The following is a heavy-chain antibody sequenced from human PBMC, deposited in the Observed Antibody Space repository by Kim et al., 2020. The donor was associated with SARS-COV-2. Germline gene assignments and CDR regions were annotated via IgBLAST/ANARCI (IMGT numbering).Heavy chain of an antibody. J-gene: IGHJ4*02. CDR1: GFTFSSYA. D-gene: IGHD3-22*01. Sequence: GGSLRLSCAASGFTFSSYAMSWVRQAPGKGLEWVSAISGSGGSTYYADSVKGRFTISRDNSKNTLYLQMNSLRAEDTAVYYCAKRDGITMIVVVIDLHFDYWSQGTLVTVSS. CDR2: ISGSGGST. V-gene: IGHV3-23*01. CDR3: AKRDGITMIVVVIDLHFDY.